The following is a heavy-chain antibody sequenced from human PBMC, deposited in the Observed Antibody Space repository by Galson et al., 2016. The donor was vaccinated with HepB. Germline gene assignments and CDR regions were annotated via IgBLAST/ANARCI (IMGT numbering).Heavy chain of an antibody. V-gene: IGHV4-39*01. D-gene: IGHD6-19*01. CDR3: ARLSAVAGIFFHYAMDV. CDR2: IYYGGNT. Sequence: ETLSLTCSVSGDSISGSTYCWGWTRQPPGKELDWIGSIYYGGNTYYNPSLKSRVSISVDTSKNQFSLRLSSVTAADTAVYYCARLSAVAGIFFHYAMDVWGQGTTVTVAS. CDR1: GDSISGSTYC. J-gene: IGHJ6*02.